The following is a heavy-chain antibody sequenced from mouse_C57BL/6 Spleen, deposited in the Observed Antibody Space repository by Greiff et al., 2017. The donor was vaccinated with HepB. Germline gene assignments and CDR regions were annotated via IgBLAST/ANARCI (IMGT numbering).Heavy chain of an antibody. J-gene: IGHJ4*01. CDR3: AKNCYGSSPYAMDY. D-gene: IGHD1-1*01. Sequence: QVQLQQSGPGLVQPSQSLSITCTVSGFSLTSYGVHWVRQSPGKGLEWLGVIWRGGSTDYNAAFMSRLSITKDNSKSQVFFKMNSLQADDTAIYYCAKNCYGSSPYAMDYWGQGTSVTVSS. CDR1: GFSLTSYG. V-gene: IGHV2-5*01. CDR2: IWRGGST.